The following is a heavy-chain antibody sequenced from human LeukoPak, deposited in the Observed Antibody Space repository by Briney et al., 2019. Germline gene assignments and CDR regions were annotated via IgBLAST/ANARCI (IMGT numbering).Heavy chain of an antibody. CDR3: AKGLSVITPYYFDF. J-gene: IGHJ4*02. D-gene: IGHD3-22*01. CDR2: ISGSGGST. V-gene: IGHV3-23*01. CDR1: GITFSSYA. Sequence: GGSLRLSCAASGITFSSYAMSWVRQAPGKGLEWVSAISGSGGSTYYADSVKGRFTISRDNSKNALYLQMNSLRAEDTALYYCAKGLSVITPYYFDFWGQGTLVTVSS.